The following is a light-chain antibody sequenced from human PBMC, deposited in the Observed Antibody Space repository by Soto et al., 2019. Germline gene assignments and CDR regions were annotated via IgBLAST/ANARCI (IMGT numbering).Light chain of an antibody. CDR3: QQVNSFPPIT. CDR1: QGISSY. Sequence: IQLTQSPSSLSASVGDRVTITCRASQGISSYLACYQQKPGKAPKLLIYAASTLQSGVPSRFSGSGSGTDFTLTISSLQPEDFATYYCQQVNSFPPITFGGGTKVEIK. J-gene: IGKJ4*01. V-gene: IGKV1-9*01. CDR2: AAS.